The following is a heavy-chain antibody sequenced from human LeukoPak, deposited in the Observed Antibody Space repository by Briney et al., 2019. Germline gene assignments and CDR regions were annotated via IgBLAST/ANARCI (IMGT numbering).Heavy chain of an antibody. Sequence: PGGSLRLSCAASGFTFSNYNFYWVRQAPGKGLEWVSSISSTSSYIYYADSMKGRFTISRDNAKNSLYLQMNSLRAEDTAVYYCARALCSGPVYYGMDVWGQGTTVTVSS. CDR3: ARALCSGPVYYGMDV. D-gene: IGHD3-10*02. J-gene: IGHJ6*02. CDR1: GFTFSNYN. CDR2: ISSTSSYI. V-gene: IGHV3-21*01.